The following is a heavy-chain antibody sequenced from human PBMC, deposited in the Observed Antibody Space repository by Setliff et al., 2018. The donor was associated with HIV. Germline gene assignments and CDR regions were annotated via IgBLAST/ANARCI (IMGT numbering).Heavy chain of an antibody. CDR3: ARGVNPTYYDFWSGNYMRKYYYYYMDV. Sequence: SETLSLTCAVYGRSLSGYYWSWIRQPPGKGLEWIGEINQSGSTNFNPSLKSRVTISVDTSKNQFSLKLSSVTAADTAVYYCARGVNPTYYDFWSGNYMRKYYYYYMDVWGKGTTVTVSS. J-gene: IGHJ6*03. V-gene: IGHV4-34*01. CDR1: GRSLSGYY. D-gene: IGHD3-3*01. CDR2: INQSGST.